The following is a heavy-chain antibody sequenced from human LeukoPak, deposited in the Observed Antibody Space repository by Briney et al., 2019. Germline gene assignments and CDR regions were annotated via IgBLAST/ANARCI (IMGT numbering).Heavy chain of an antibody. CDR1: GYGFTTYW. Sequence: GESLKISCRGAGYGFTTYWIAWVRQMPTKGLEWMATIFPGDSGTRYSPSFQGQVTISADSSISTAYLQWSSLKVSDTATYYCARGIIGYFYYMDVWGEGTTVIVSS. CDR3: ARGIIGYFYYMDV. J-gene: IGHJ6*03. V-gene: IGHV5-51*01. CDR2: IFPGDSGT. D-gene: IGHD2/OR15-2a*01.